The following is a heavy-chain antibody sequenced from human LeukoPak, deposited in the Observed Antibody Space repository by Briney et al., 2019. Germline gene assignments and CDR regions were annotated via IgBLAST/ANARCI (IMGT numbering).Heavy chain of an antibody. D-gene: IGHD2-15*01. CDR2: ISAYNGNT. CDR1: GYTFTSYG. CDR3: ARDRFPNCSGGSCYLRKYNWFDP. Sequence: ASVKVSCKASGYTFTSYGISWVRQAPGQGLEWMGWISAYNGNTNYAQKLQGRVTMTTDTSTSTAYMELRSLRSDDTAVYYCARDRFPNCSGGSCYLRKYNWFDPWGQGTLVTVSS. J-gene: IGHJ5*02. V-gene: IGHV1-18*01.